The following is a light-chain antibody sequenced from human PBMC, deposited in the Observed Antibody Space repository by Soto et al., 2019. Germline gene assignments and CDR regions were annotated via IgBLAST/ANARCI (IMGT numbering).Light chain of an antibody. CDR2: GAS. J-gene: IGKJ4*01. Sequence: EIVLTQSPGTLSLSPGERATVSCRASQSVSSRYLAWYQQKPGQAPRLLISGASSRATGIPDRFSGSGSGTDFTLTINRREPEDFAVYYCQQYGGSPPLTFGGGTRVEIK. CDR1: QSVSSRY. V-gene: IGKV3-20*01. CDR3: QQYGGSPPLT.